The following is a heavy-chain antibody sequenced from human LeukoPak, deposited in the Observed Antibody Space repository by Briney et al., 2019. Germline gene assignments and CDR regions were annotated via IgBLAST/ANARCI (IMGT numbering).Heavy chain of an antibody. V-gene: IGHV1-2*06. CDR3: ARDNSAVLNFSDY. D-gene: IGHD4-23*01. Sequence: GASVKVSCKASGYTFTGYYMHWVRQAPGQGFEWMGRINPGSGGTNYAQKFQGRVTMTRDTSTSTAYMELSGLRSDDTAVYYCARDNSAVLNFSDYWGQGTLVTVSS. CDR1: GYTFTGYY. CDR2: INPGSGGT. J-gene: IGHJ4*02.